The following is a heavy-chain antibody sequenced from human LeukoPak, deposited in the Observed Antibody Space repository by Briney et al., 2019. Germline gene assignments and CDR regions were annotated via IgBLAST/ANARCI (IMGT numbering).Heavy chain of an antibody. V-gene: IGHV1-18*01. D-gene: IGHD5-24*01. CDR1: GYTLTSYG. CDR2: ISAYNGNT. Sequence: ASVKVSCKASGYTLTSYGISWGRQPPGQGLERMGWISAYNGNTNYAQKLQGRVTITTDTSTSTAYMELRSLRSDDPAVYYCAGDRDGYSKIDYWGQGTLVTVSS. J-gene: IGHJ4*02. CDR3: AGDRDGYSKIDY.